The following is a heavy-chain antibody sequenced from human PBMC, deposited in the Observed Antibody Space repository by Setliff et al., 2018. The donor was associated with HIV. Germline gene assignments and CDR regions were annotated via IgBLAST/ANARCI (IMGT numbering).Heavy chain of an antibody. D-gene: IGHD3-16*01. CDR1: GGSISSSSYY. CDR3: AREGDVWENYFDY. V-gene: IGHV4-39*07. CDR2: IYYSGST. Sequence: LSLTCTVSGGSISSSSYYWGWIRQPPGKGLEWIGSIYYSGSTYYNPSLKSRVTISVDTSKNQFSLKLSSVTAADTAVYYCAREGDVWENYFDYWGQGTRVTVSS. J-gene: IGHJ4*02.